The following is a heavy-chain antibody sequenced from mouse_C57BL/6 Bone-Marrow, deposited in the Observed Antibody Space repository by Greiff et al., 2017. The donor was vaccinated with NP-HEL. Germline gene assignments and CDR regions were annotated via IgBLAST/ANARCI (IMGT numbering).Heavy chain of an antibody. CDR3: NYGSSYGDFDV. CDR2: IYPRDGRT. V-gene: IGHV1-85*01. D-gene: IGHD1-1*01. Sequence: VQLQQSGPELVKPGASVKLSCKASGYTFTSYDINWVKQRPGQGLEWIGWIYPRDGRTKYNEKFKGKATLTVDTSSSTAYMGLHSLTSEDSAVYFCNYGSSYGDFDVWGTGTTVTVSS. J-gene: IGHJ1*03. CDR1: GYTFTSYD.